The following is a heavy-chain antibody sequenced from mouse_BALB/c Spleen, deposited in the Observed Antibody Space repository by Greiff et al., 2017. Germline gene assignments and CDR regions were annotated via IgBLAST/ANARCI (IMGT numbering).Heavy chain of an antibody. J-gene: IGHJ2*01. CDR3: ARGGGNYYFDY. Sequence: VQLKESGPGLVAPSQSLSITCTVSGFSLTGYGVNWVRQPPGKGLEWLGMIWGDGSTDYNSALKSRLSISKDNSKSQVFLKMNSLQTDDTARYYCARGGGNYYFDYWGQGTTLTVSS. D-gene: IGHD2-1*01. CDR2: IWGDGST. CDR1: GFSLTGYG. V-gene: IGHV2-6-7*01.